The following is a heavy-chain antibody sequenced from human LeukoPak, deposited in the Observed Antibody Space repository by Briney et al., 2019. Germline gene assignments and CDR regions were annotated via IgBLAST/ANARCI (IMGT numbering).Heavy chain of an antibody. CDR3: ARRVDI. Sequence: PSETLSLTCTVSGGSISSYYWSWIRQPPGKGLEWIGYIYYSGSTNYNPSLKSRVTISVDTSKNPFSLKLISVTAADTSVSYCARRVDIWGQGTMGTVS. V-gene: IGHV4-59*01. CDR2: IYYSGST. J-gene: IGHJ3*02. CDR1: GGSISSYY.